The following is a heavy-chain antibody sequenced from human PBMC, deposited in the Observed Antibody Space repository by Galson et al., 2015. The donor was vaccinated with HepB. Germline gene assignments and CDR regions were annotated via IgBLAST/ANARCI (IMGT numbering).Heavy chain of an antibody. V-gene: IGHV3-74*01. CDR1: GFTFSSYW. Sequence: SLRLSCAASGFTFSSYWMHWVRQAPGKGLVWVSRINSDGSSTSYADSVKGRFTISRDNAKNTLYLQMNSLRAEDTAVYYCARVKAGYSSSWPFDYWGQGTLVTVSS. J-gene: IGHJ4*02. D-gene: IGHD6-13*01. CDR3: ARVKAGYSSSWPFDY. CDR2: INSDGSST.